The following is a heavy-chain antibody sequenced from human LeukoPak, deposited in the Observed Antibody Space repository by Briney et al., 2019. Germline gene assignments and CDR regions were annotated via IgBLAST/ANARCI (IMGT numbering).Heavy chain of an antibody. CDR1: GASMTVSH. Sequence: SETLSLTCTVSGASMTVSHWTWNRQPAGKGLEYIGYVYNSGTTFYNPSLKNRVTISADTSKKHFSLRLTSVTAADTAIYYCARGAGGYRFDPWGLGTLVTVSS. J-gene: IGHJ5*02. CDR3: ARGAGGYRFDP. D-gene: IGHD1-1*01. CDR2: VYNSGTT. V-gene: IGHV4-59*01.